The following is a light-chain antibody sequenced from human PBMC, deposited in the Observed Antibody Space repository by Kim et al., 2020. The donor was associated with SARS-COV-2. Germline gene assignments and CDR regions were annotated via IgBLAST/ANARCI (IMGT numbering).Light chain of an antibody. V-gene: IGKV1-39*01. CDR2: GIS. J-gene: IGKJ2*01. CDR3: QQSTTTPYT. CDR1: RIIGTY. Sequence: SASVGDRVTITCRASRIIGTYLSWYQQKPGKAPKLLIYGISTLQSGVPSRFSGSGSGTDFTLTISGLQPEDSASYYCQQSTTTPYTFGQGTKLEI.